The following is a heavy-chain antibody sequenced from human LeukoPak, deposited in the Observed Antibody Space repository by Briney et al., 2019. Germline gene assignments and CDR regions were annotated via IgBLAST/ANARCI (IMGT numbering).Heavy chain of an antibody. CDR3: ARGAEELRFLEWSQVYYMDV. CDR1: GFNFSRNS. D-gene: IGHD3-3*01. CDR2: INWNGGST. V-gene: IGHV3-20*01. J-gene: IGHJ6*03. Sequence: PGGSLRLSCGASGFNFSRNSMNWVRQASGKGLEWVSGINWNGGSTGYADSVKGRFTISRDNAKNSLYLQMNSLRAEDTALYHCARGAEELRFLEWSQVYYMDVWGKGATVTVSS.